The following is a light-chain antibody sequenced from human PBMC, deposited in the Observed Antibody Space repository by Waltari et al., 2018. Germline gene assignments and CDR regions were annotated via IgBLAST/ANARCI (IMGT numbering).Light chain of an antibody. Sequence: SYELTQPPSVSVSPGQKARITCSGDALPKQYACWYQQKQGQAPAELIYKETERPSGIPEPFSGSRSGTTVTLTSSGVQAEDDADYYSQSADSSGKVFGGETKLTVL. CDR1: ALPKQY. J-gene: IGLJ2*01. CDR3: QSADSSGKV. CDR2: KET. V-gene: IGLV3-25*03.